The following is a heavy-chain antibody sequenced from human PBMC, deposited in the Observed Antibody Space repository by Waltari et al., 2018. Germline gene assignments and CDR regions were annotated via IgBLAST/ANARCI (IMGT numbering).Heavy chain of an antibody. CDR1: GVIFSRQD. CDR3: ATQASISSPSF. D-gene: IGHD3-16*02. Sequence: QVQLVESGGGVVLPGGALRLSCKAAGVIFSRQDMNWVRQAPGMGLEWVSLIRFDGGQKFYAETVKGRFTVSRDNSRDTLYLHMESLRSGDTATYFCATQASISSPSFWGRGTLVTVSS. V-gene: IGHV3-30*02. J-gene: IGHJ4*02. CDR2: IRFDGGQK.